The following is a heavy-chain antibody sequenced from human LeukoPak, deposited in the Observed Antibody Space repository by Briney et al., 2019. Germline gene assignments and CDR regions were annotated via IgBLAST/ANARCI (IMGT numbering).Heavy chain of an antibody. D-gene: IGHD1-26*01. CDR3: ASVVGAFDYYYYGMEV. Sequence: WASVKVSCTASGGTFSSYAISWVRPAPGQGLEWMGGIIPIFGTANYAQKFQGRITITADEYTRTADLERTSLRSEDKDVYYCASVVGAFDYYYYGMEVWGQGTTVTVSS. J-gene: IGHJ6*02. CDR1: GGTFSSYA. CDR2: IIPIFGTA. V-gene: IGHV1-69*13.